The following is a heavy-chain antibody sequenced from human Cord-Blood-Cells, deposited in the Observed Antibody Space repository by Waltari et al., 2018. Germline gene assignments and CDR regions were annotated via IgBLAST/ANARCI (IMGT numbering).Heavy chain of an antibody. Sequence: QVQLVQSGAEVKKPGASEKVSCKASGYTFTGYYMHWVRQAPGQGLEWMGWINPNSGGTNYAQKFQGRVTMTRDTSISTAYMELSRLRSDDTAVYYCARDPTAMVRGVIAYYYGMDVWGQGTTVTVSS. CDR2: INPNSGGT. V-gene: IGHV1-2*02. CDR3: ARDPTAMVRGVIAYYYGMDV. CDR1: GYTFTGYY. D-gene: IGHD3-10*01. J-gene: IGHJ6*02.